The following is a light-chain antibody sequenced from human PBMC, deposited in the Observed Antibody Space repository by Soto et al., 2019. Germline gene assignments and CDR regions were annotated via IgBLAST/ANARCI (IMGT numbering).Light chain of an antibody. Sequence: DIQMTQSPSSLSASVGARVSITCQASQDIRTSLSWFQHKPARAPKLLIYGASYLETGVPSRFRGSGSGTDFTFTISSLQPEDIATYYCQHYNNLPPFTFGPGTIVDIK. V-gene: IGKV1-33*01. CDR2: GAS. J-gene: IGKJ3*01. CDR1: QDIRTS. CDR3: QHYNNLPPFT.